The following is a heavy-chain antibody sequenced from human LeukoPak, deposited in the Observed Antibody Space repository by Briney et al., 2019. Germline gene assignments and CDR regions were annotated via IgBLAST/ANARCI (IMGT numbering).Heavy chain of an antibody. CDR1: GFTFSAYN. CDR3: ARDQYTGEYGAYYYYYMDV. V-gene: IGHV3-21*01. J-gene: IGHJ6*03. CDR2: ITTSSNYI. D-gene: IGHD1-26*01. Sequence: GGSLRLSCAASGFTFSAYNMNLVRRTPGKGLEWVSSITTSSNYIFYADSVRGRFTISRDNAENSLYLQMNSLRDEDTAVYYCARDQYTGEYGAYYYYYMDVWGKGTTVTVSS.